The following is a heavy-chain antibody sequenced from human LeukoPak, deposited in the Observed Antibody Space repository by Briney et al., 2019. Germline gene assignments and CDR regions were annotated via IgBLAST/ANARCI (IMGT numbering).Heavy chain of an antibody. CDR2: IYYSGST. D-gene: IGHD6-19*01. J-gene: IGHJ4*02. CDR1: GGSISSYY. Sequence: TSETLSLTCTVSGGSISSYYWSWIRQPPGKGLEWIGYIYYSGSTNYNPSLKSRVTISVDTSKNQFSLKLSSVTAADTAVYYCARVGQWLAFDYWGQGTPVTVSS. CDR3: ARVGQWLAFDY. V-gene: IGHV4-59*01.